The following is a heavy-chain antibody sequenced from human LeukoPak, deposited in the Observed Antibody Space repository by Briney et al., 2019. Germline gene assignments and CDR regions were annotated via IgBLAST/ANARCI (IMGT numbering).Heavy chain of an antibody. J-gene: IGHJ3*02. V-gene: IGHV4-4*09. Sequence: SETLSLTCTVSGGSISSYYWSWIRQPPGKGPEWIGYIYTSGSTNYNPSLKSRVTISVDTSKYQFSLKLSSVTAADTAVYYCARHYYYDSSGYYRDAFDIWGQGTMVTVSS. CDR1: GGSISSYY. CDR2: IYTSGST. D-gene: IGHD3-22*01. CDR3: ARHYYYDSSGYYRDAFDI.